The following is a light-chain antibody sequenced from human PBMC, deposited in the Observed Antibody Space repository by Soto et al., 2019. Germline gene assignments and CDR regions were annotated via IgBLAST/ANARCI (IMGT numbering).Light chain of an antibody. CDR2: GAT. Sequence: EIVMTQSPVTLSVSPGERATLSCRASQSVSSNLAWYQQKPGQAPRLLIFGATYRATGIPARFSGSGSGTEFNLTISSLQSEDFAVYFCQQYDDWLRLTFGGGTKVEIK. CDR3: QQYDDWLRLT. V-gene: IGKV3D-15*01. J-gene: IGKJ4*01. CDR1: QSVSSN.